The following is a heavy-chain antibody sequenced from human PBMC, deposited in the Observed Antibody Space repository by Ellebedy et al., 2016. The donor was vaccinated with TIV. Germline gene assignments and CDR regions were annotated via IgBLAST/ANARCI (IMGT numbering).Heavy chain of an antibody. D-gene: IGHD3/OR15-3a*01. CDR3: ARGADGDWLGFDM. CDR1: GYSFTNYW. V-gene: IGHV5-51*01. Sequence: GESLKISCKGSGYSFTNYWIGWVRQKPGKGLEWVGIIYSGDSVTRYSPSFQGQVTISADKSITTAYLQWSSLKASDTAIYYCARGADGDWLGFDMWGQGTMVTVSS. J-gene: IGHJ3*02. CDR2: IYSGDSVT.